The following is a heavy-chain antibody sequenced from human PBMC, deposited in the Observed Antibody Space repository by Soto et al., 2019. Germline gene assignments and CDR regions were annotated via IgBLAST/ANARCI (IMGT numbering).Heavy chain of an antibody. D-gene: IGHD6-6*01. J-gene: IGHJ6*02. V-gene: IGHV3-15*07. CDR2: IKSKTDGGTT. CDR3: TTVEYSSLSLRLYGMDV. CDR1: GFTFSNAW. Sequence: GGSLRLSCAASGFTFSNAWMNWVRQAPGKGLEWVGRIKSKTDGGTTDYAAPVKGRFTISRDDSKNTLYLQMNSLKTEDTAVYYCTTVEYSSLSLRLYGMDVWGQGTTVTVSS.